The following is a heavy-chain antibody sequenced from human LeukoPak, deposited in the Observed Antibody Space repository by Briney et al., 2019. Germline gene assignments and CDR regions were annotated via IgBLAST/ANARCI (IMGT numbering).Heavy chain of an antibody. D-gene: IGHD4-17*01. J-gene: IGHJ4*02. CDR2: LSSSGGST. CDR1: GFTFSNYG. Sequence: PGGSLRLSCAASGFTFSNYGMNWVRQAPGKGLEWVSALSSSGGSTYYADSVKGRFTISRDNSKNTLYLQMDSLRPEDTAVYYCARDRLRFDYWGQGTLVTVSS. V-gene: IGHV3-23*01. CDR3: ARDRLRFDY.